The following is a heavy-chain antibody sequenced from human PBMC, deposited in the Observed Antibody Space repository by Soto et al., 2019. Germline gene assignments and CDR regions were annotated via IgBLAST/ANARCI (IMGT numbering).Heavy chain of an antibody. Sequence: QVQLVQSGAEVKKPGASVKVSCKASGYTFTSYDINWVRQATGQGLEWMGWMNPNSGNTGYEQKFQHRVTMPRNTSISTAYLELSSLRSEDTDVYYCALYNWNSWFDPWGQGTLVTVSS. J-gene: IGHJ5*02. CDR1: GYTFTSYD. CDR3: ALYNWNSWFDP. V-gene: IGHV1-8*01. CDR2: MNPNSGNT. D-gene: IGHD1-20*01.